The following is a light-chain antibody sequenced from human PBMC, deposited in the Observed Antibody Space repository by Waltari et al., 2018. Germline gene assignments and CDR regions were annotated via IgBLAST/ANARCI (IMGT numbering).Light chain of an antibody. J-gene: IGKJ2*01. Sequence: EIVLTQSPGTLYLSPGESATLSCRASQRISTTYLAWYKQKPGHTPRLLIYDASSRATGIPDRFRGSGSGTDFTLTVSRVEPEDFAVYYCQQYGHSPPYTFGQGTKLEIK. CDR3: QQYGHSPPYT. CDR2: DAS. CDR1: QRISTTY. V-gene: IGKV3-20*01.